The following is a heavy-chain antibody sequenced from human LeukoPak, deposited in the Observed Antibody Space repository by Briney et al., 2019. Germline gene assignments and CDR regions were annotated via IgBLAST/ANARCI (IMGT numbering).Heavy chain of an antibody. CDR1: GFTFDDYG. D-gene: IGHD6-13*01. J-gene: IGHJ4*02. Sequence: PGGSLRLSCAASGFTFDDYGMSWVRQAPGKGLEWVSGINWNGVSTGYADSVKGRFTISRDNAKNSLYLQMNSLRAEDTALYYCARPGAGKLDFDYWGPGTLVTVSS. CDR2: INWNGVST. CDR3: ARPGAGKLDFDY. V-gene: IGHV3-20*04.